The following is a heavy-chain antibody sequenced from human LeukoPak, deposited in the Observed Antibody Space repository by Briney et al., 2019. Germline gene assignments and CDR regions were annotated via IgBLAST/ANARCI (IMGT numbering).Heavy chain of an antibody. V-gene: IGHV3-23*01. CDR2: VSPPGGGT. CDR1: GFTFSSYW. J-gene: IGHJ4*02. Sequence: PGGSLRLSCVASGFTFSSYWMTWVRQAPGKGLEWLSGVSPPGGGTYYADSVKGRFTISRDDSKNTLSLQMSSLTVEDTAIYYCARDLAWGAFDSWGQGTLVTVSS. D-gene: IGHD7-27*01. CDR3: ARDLAWGAFDS.